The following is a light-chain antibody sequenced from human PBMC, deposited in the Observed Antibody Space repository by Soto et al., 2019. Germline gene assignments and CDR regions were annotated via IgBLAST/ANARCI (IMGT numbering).Light chain of an antibody. Sequence: EIVMTQSPATLSMSLGERATLSCRASQSVSSNLAWYQQKPGQAPRLLIYGASTRATGIPARFSGSGSGTEFTLTISSLEPEDFAVYYCQQRSSWLITFGQGTRLEIK. CDR1: QSVSSN. V-gene: IGKV3-15*01. CDR2: GAS. CDR3: QQRSSWLIT. J-gene: IGKJ5*01.